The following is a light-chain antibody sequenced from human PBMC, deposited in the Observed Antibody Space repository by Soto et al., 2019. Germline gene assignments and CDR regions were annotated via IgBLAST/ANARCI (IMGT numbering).Light chain of an antibody. CDR1: QTISNY. CDR3: QQCYWSPLT. Sequence: DIEVTQTPSSLSASVGDRVTITCRASQTISNYLNWYQQQPGKAPKRLIYAASSLQSGVPSRFSGSGSGTDFTLTISSLQPEDFATYYCQQCYWSPLTSGGRTK. J-gene: IGKJ4*01. CDR2: AAS. V-gene: IGKV1-39*01.